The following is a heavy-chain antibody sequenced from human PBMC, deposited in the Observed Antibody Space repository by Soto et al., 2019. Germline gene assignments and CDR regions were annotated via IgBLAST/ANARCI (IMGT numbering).Heavy chain of an antibody. CDR1: GDSFSGYY. CDR2: IDHSGST. D-gene: IGHD5-18*01. J-gene: IGHJ4*02. CDR3: ARGPVNKHLWSPFDF. V-gene: IGHV4-34*01. Sequence: QVQLQQWGAGLLKPSETLSLTCAVYGDSFSGYYWGWIREPPGKGLEWLAEIDHSGSTNYSPSLKSRVTLSVDTSKYQFSLKLSSVTAADTAVYYCARGPVNKHLWSPFDFLGQGTLVTVSS.